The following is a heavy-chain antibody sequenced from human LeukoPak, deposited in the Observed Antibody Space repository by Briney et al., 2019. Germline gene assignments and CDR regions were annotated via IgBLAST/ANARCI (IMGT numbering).Heavy chain of an antibody. CDR3: ARVATTYYYYYYYMDV. V-gene: IGHV3-21*01. CDR2: ISSSSSYI. J-gene: IGHJ6*03. D-gene: IGHD5-12*01. CDR1: GFTFSSYS. Sequence: GGSLRLSCAASGFTFSSYSMNWVRQAPGKGLEWVSSISSSSSYIYYADSVKGRFTISRDNAKNSLYLQMNSLRAEDTAVYYCARVATTYYYYYYYMDVWGKGTTVTVSS.